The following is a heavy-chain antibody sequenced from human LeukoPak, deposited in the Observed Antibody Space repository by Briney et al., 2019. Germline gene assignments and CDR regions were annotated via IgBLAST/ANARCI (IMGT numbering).Heavy chain of an antibody. CDR2: ISSSSSYI. J-gene: IGHJ4*02. Sequence: PGGSLRLSCTASGFTVGDYAMSWVRQAPGKGLEWVSSISSSSSYIYYADSVKGRFTISRDNSKNTLYLQMNSLRAEDTAVYYCARDLIESGYDYVSDYWGQGTLVTVSS. CDR3: ARDLIESGYDYVSDY. CDR1: GFTVGDYA. D-gene: IGHD5-12*01. V-gene: IGHV3-21*01.